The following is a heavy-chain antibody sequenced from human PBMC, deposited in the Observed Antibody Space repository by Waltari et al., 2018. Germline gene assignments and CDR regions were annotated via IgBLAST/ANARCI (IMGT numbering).Heavy chain of an antibody. Sequence: QVQLQESGPGLVKPSQTLSLTCTVSGGSISSGDYYWSWIRQPPGKGLEWIGYIYYSGGTYHQPSLKGRVTKLVETSKNQFSLEVSSVTAADTAGYYWARVYSNDWYFDLWGRGTLVTVSS. CDR2: IYYSGGT. CDR1: GGSISSGDYY. J-gene: IGHJ2*01. V-gene: IGHV4-30-4*08. D-gene: IGHD4-4*01. CDR3: ARVYSNDWYFDL.